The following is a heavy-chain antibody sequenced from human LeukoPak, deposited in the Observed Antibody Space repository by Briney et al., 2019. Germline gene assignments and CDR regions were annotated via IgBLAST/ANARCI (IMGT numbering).Heavy chain of an antibody. V-gene: IGHV5-51*01. D-gene: IGHD6-6*01. CDR3: ARRTRYSSPSRVFDY. Sequence: GESLKISCKGSGYSFTTYWIGWVRQMPGKGLEWMGIIYPGDSDTKYSPSFQGQVTISADKSITTAYLQWSSLKASDTGMYYCARRTRYSSPSRVFDYWGQGTLVTISS. J-gene: IGHJ4*02. CDR2: IYPGDSDT. CDR1: GYSFTTYW.